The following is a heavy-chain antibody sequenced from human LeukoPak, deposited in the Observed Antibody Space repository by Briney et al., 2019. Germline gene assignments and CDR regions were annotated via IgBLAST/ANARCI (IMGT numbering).Heavy chain of an antibody. CDR3: ASAVTTRKPFDY. V-gene: IGHV3-21*01. J-gene: IGHJ4*02. D-gene: IGHD4-11*01. CDR2: ISSSSSYI. Sequence: GGSLRLSCAASGFTFSSYSMNWVRQAPGKGLEWVSSISSSSSYIYYADSVKGRFTISRDNAKNSLYLQMNGLRAEDTAVYYCASAVTTRKPFDYWGQGTLVTVSS. CDR1: GFTFSSYS.